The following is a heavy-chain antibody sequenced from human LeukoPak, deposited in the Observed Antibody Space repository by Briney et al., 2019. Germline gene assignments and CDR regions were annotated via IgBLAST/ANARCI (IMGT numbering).Heavy chain of an antibody. CDR1: GHSISGYY. CDR3: ARGDRVSPFDY. Sequence: SETLSLTCTVSGHSISGYYWSWIRQPAEKRLEWIGRIYTVGSTNPNPSLKSRVSMSVDTSKNQFSLKLTSVTAADTAVYYCARGDRVSPFDYWGQGTLVIVSS. D-gene: IGHD2-21*02. CDR2: IYTVGST. V-gene: IGHV4-4*07. J-gene: IGHJ4*02.